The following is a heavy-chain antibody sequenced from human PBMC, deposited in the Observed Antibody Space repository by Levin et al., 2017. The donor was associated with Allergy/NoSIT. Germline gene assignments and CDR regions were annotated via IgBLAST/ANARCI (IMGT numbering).Heavy chain of an antibody. V-gene: IGHV4-30-4*01. D-gene: IGHD3-22*01. CDR1: GGSISSGDYY. Sequence: PSETLSLTCTVSGGSISSGDYYWSWIRQPPGKGLEWIGYIYYSGSTYYNPSLKSRVTISVDTSKNQFSLKLSSVTAADTAVYYCARVTKYYYDSVDYWGQGTLVTVSS. CDR3: ARVTKYYYDSVDY. J-gene: IGHJ4*02. CDR2: IYYSGST.